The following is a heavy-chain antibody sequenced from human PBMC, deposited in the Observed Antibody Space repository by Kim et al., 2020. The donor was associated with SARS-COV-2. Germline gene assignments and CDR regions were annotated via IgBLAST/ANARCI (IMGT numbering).Heavy chain of an antibody. CDR1: GGSFSGYY. CDR3: ARRRNAFWTRDWGLYNWFDP. CDR2: INHSGST. Sequence: SETLSLTCAVYGGSFSGYYWSWIRQPPGKGLEWIGEINHSGSTNYNPSLKSRVTISVDTSKNQFSLKLSSVTAADTAVYYCARRRNAFWTRDWGLYNWFDPWGQGTLVTVSS. V-gene: IGHV4-34*01. J-gene: IGHJ5*02. D-gene: IGHD3-16*01.